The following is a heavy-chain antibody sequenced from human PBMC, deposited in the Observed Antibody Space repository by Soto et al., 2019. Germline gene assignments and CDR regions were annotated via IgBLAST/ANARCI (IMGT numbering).Heavy chain of an antibody. Sequence: SETLSLTCTVSCGSISSGDYYWSWIRQPPGKGLEWIGYIYYSGSTYYNPSLKSRVTISVDTSKNQFSLKLSSVTAADTAVYYCARDIGITGTYYYYYGMDVWGQGTTVTVSS. CDR3: ARDIGITGTYYYYYGMDV. J-gene: IGHJ6*02. V-gene: IGHV4-30-4*01. CDR2: IYYSGST. CDR1: CGSISSGDYY. D-gene: IGHD1-20*01.